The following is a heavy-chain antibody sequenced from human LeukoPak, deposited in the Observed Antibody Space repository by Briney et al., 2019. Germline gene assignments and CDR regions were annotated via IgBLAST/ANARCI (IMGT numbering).Heavy chain of an antibody. Sequence: GGSLRLSCAASGFTFSSYWMHWVRQAPGKGLVWVSRINTDGSSTSYADSVKGRFTISRDNAKNTLCLQMNSLRAEDTAVYYCAREDDYSNYLDYWGQGTLVTVSS. D-gene: IGHD4-11*01. CDR3: AREDDYSNYLDY. V-gene: IGHV3-74*01. CDR1: GFTFSSYW. CDR2: INTDGSST. J-gene: IGHJ4*02.